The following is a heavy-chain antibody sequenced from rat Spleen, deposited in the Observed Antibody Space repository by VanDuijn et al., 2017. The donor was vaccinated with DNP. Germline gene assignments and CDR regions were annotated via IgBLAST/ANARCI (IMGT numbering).Heavy chain of an antibody. CDR3: ARGLGARFDY. Sequence: EVQLVESGGGLVQPGRSLKLSCAASGFIFSNYGMAWVRQAPTKGLEWVASMSTGGGNIYYRDSVKGRFTISRDNAKSTLYLQMDSLRSEETATYYCARGLGARFDYWGQGVMVTVSS. CDR1: GFIFSNYG. D-gene: IGHD5-1*01. V-gene: IGHV5S11*01. J-gene: IGHJ2*01. CDR2: MSTGGGNI.